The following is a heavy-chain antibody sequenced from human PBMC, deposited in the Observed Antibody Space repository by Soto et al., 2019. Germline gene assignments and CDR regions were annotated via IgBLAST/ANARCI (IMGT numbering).Heavy chain of an antibody. V-gene: IGHV5-51*01. CDR3: VRQVLWGRAFDI. J-gene: IGHJ3*02. D-gene: IGHD3-10*01. CDR2: IYPGDSDT. CDR1: GYSFTNNW. Sequence: GESMKISCKGSGYSFTNNWIGWVRQMPGKGLEWMGIIYPGDSDTRYSPSFQGQVTISADKSISTAYLQWSSLKASDTAMYYCVRQVLWGRAFDIWGQGTIDIVSS.